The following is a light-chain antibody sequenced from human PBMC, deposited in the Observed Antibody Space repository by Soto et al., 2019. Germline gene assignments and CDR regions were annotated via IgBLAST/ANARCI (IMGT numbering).Light chain of an antibody. J-gene: IGKJ4*01. CDR3: QQYDAYPLT. CDR2: KAS. Sequence: DIQMTQAPSTLPASVGDRVTITCRASQSISSWLAWYQQKPGKAPKLLIYKASNLENGVPSRFSGSGSGTEFSLTISSLQPDDFASYYCQQYDAYPLTFGGGTKVEIK. V-gene: IGKV1-5*03. CDR1: QSISSW.